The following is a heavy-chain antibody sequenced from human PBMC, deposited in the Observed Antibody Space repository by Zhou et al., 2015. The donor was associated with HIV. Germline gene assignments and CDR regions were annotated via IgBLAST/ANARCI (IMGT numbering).Heavy chain of an antibody. Sequence: QVQLEQSGADLKKPGASMKVSCRASGYTFTGYYIHWVRQAPGQGLEWMGWINPNTGVTNSARKFQGRVTLTRDTSINTASMELANLRSDDTAVYYCARAPYASDWTAFDSWGQGALVTVSS. CDR3: ARAPYASDWTAFDS. J-gene: IGHJ4*02. CDR1: GYTFTGYY. D-gene: IGHD1-1*01. V-gene: IGHV1-2*02. CDR2: INPNTGVT.